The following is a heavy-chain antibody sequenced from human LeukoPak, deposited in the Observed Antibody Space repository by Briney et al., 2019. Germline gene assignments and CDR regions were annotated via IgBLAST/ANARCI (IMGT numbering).Heavy chain of an antibody. CDR3: ASKIAVAGTLFDY. CDR1: GGSISRSSYY. V-gene: IGHV4-39*01. Sequence: SETLSLTCTVSGGSISRSSYYWGWIRQPPGKGLEWIGSIYYSGSTYYNPSLKSRVTISVDTSKNQFSLKLSSVTAADTAVYYCASKIAVAGTLFDYWGQGTLVTVSS. D-gene: IGHD6-19*01. J-gene: IGHJ4*02. CDR2: IYYSGST.